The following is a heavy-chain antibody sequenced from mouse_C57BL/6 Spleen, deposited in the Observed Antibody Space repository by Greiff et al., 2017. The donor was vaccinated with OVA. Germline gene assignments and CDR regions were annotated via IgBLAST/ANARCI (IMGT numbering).Heavy chain of an antibody. CDR2: IWRGGST. CDR3: AKRGDGYLYAMDY. V-gene: IGHV2-5*01. CDR1: GFSLTSYG. Sequence: VQLQQSGPGLVQPSQSLSITCTVSGFSLTSYGVHWVRQSPGKGLEWLGVIWRGGSTDYNAAFMSRLSITKDNSKSQVFFKMNSLQADDTAIYYCAKRGDGYLYAMDYWGQGTSVTGSS. J-gene: IGHJ4*01. D-gene: IGHD2-3*01.